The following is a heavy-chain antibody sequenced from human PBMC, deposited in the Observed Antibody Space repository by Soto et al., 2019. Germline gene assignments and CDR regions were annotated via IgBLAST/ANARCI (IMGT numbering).Heavy chain of an antibody. CDR3: ANSRGGTFLGYHGMDI. CDR1: GGTFSSRA. J-gene: IGHJ6*02. Sequence: QVQLVQSGPEVKQTGTSVKVSCKASGGTFSSRAISWVRQAPGQGLEWMGGIIPVFGRVNYAEKFQDRVTITADESTGTVYMELSSLRSEDTALYYCANSRGGTFLGYHGMDIWGQGPTVSVAS. V-gene: IGHV1-69*01. D-gene: IGHD3-16*01. CDR2: IIPVFGRV.